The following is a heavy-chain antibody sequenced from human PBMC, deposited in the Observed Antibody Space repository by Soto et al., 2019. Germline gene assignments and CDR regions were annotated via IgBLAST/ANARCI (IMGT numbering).Heavy chain of an antibody. CDR2: IIPINGNA. J-gene: IGHJ4*02. Sequence: SVKVSCKALGNTFTYRYLHWVRQAPGQGLEWMGRIIPINGNANYAQKFQGRVTITADKSTSTAYMEMSSLRSEDTAVYYCAREELELPSFDYWGQGTLVTVSS. CDR1: GNTFTYRY. V-gene: IGHV1-69*08. CDR3: AREELELPSFDY. D-gene: IGHD1-7*01.